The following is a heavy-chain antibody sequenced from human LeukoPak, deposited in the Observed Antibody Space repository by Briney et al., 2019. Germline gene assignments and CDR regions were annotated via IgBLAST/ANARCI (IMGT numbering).Heavy chain of an antibody. CDR1: GFTFSSYA. V-gene: IGHV3-23*01. CDR2: ISGSGGIT. Sequence: GGSLTLSCAASGFTFSSYAMSWVRQAPGKGLDWVSAISGSGGITYYADSVKGRFTISRDNSKNTLYLQMNSLRAEDTAVYYSARDFDSTSFSYYYCGMDVWGQGTTVTVSS. J-gene: IGHJ6*02. D-gene: IGHD2-2*01. CDR3: ARDFDSTSFSYYYCGMDV.